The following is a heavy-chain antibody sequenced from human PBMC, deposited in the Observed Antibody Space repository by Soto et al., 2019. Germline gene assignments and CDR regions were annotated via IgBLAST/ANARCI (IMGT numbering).Heavy chain of an antibody. CDR1: GYTFTSYY. J-gene: IGHJ2*01. V-gene: IGHV1-46*01. Sequence: QVQLVQSGAEVKKPGASVKVSCKASGYTFTSYYMHWVRQAPGQGLEWMGIINPSGGSTSYAQKFQGRVTMTRDTSTSTVYMELSSLRSEDTAVYYCARGSTMIVVTGWYFDLWGRGTLVTVSS. D-gene: IGHD3-22*01. CDR2: INPSGGST. CDR3: ARGSTMIVVTGWYFDL.